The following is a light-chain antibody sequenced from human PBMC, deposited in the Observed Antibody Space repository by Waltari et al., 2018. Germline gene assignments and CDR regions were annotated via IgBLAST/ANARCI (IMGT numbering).Light chain of an antibody. CDR2: YDT. V-gene: IGLV3-21*01. Sequence: SYDVAQPRSVSVSPGQTARITCGGDNIGRKNVHWYQQKPTQAPKLVISYDTDRPSGVPDRFSGSNSGNPATLTIRGVEAGDEADFYCQVWDSSSDRRVFGGGTRLTVL. CDR1: NIGRKN. J-gene: IGLJ3*02. CDR3: QVWDSSSDRRV.